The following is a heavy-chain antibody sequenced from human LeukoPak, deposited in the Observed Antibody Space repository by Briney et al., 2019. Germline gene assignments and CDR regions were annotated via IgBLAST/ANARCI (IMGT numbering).Heavy chain of an antibody. V-gene: IGHV3-53*01. CDR2: IYTGGRT. CDR1: GFTVSDNY. Sequence: PGGSLRLSCAASGFTVSDNYMSWVRQAPGKGLEWVSIIYTGGRTSYADSVKGRFSISRDQSKNTVYLQMNNLRVEDTAFYYCARAVSTVEGTDWFDPWGQGTLVIVSS. J-gene: IGHJ5*02. CDR3: ARAVSTVEGTDWFDP. D-gene: IGHD3/OR15-3a*01.